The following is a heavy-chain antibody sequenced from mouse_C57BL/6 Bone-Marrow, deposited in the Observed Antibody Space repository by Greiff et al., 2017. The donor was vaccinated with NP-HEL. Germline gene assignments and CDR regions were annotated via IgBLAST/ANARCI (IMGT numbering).Heavy chain of an antibody. CDR2: IDPSDSYT. CDR3: ARTDYGSSYDYFDY. Sequence: QVQLQQPGAELVMPGASVKLSCKASGYTFTSYWMHWVKQRPGQGLEWIGEIDPSDSYTNYNQKFKGKSTLTVDKSSSTANMQLSSLTSEDSAVYYGARTDYGSSYDYFDYWGQGTTLTVSS. CDR1: GYTFTSYW. J-gene: IGHJ2*01. V-gene: IGHV1-69*01. D-gene: IGHD1-1*01.